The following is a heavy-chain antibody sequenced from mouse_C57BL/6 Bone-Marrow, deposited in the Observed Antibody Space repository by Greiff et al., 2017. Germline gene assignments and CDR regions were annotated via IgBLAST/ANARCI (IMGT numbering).Heavy chain of an antibody. CDR1: GFSLTSYG. V-gene: IGHV2-2*01. D-gene: IGHD2-14*01. J-gene: IGHJ4*01. CDR2: IWSGGST. Sequence: VQLQQSGPGLVQPSQSLSITCTVSGFSLTSYGVHWVRQSPGKGLEWLGVIWSGGSTDSNAAFISRLSISKDNSKSQVFFKMNSLQADDTAIYYCASYYRDAMDYWGQGTSVTVSS. CDR3: ASYYRDAMDY.